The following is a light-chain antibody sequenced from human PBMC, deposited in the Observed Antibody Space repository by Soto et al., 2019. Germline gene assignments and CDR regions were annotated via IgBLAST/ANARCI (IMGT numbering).Light chain of an antibody. Sequence: ETVLTQSPATLSVSPGGRATLSCGASQSISDTLAWYQQKPGQAPRLLIYGASSRATGIPDRFSGSGSGTDFTLTISRLEPEDFAVYYCQQYGSSALTFGGGTKVDIK. CDR2: GAS. CDR3: QQYGSSALT. CDR1: QSISDT. V-gene: IGKV3-20*01. J-gene: IGKJ4*01.